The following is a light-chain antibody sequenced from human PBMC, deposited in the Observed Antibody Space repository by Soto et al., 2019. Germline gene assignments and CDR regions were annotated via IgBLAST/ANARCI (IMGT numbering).Light chain of an antibody. V-gene: IGKV1-17*01. Sequence: DIQMTQFPSSLSASVGDRVTITCRASQGIRNDLAWYQQKPGKAPKRLIYAASSLQSGVPSRFSGGGSGTEFTLAISSLQSEDFATFYCLQHSTYPLTFGQGTKV. CDR3: LQHSTYPLT. J-gene: IGKJ1*01. CDR1: QGIRND. CDR2: AAS.